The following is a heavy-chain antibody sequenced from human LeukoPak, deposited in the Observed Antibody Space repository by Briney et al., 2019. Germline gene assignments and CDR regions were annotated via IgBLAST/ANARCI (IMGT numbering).Heavy chain of an antibody. CDR3: ARYSRNDDYILDY. Sequence: SETLSLTCTVSGASINNKYWSWIRQPPGKGLEWIGYIYYSGSTNYNPSLKSRFTMSVDTSMNQCSLKVSSLTAADTAVYYCARYSRNDDYILDYWGQGILVTVSS. CDR1: GASINNKY. CDR2: IYYSGST. J-gene: IGHJ4*02. V-gene: IGHV4-59*01. D-gene: IGHD4-17*01.